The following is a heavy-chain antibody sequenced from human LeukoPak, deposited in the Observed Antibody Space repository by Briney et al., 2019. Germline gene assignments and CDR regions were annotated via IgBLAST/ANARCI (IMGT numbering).Heavy chain of an antibody. Sequence: SVKVSCKASGGTFSSYAISWVRQAPGQGLEWMGRIIPIFGTANYAQKFQGRVTITTDESTSTAYMELSSLRSEDAAVYYCARQPLGTYYYDSSGYPPFDYWGQGTLVTVSS. J-gene: IGHJ4*02. CDR2: IIPIFGTA. V-gene: IGHV1-69*05. D-gene: IGHD3-22*01. CDR3: ARQPLGTYYYDSSGYPPFDY. CDR1: GGTFSSYA.